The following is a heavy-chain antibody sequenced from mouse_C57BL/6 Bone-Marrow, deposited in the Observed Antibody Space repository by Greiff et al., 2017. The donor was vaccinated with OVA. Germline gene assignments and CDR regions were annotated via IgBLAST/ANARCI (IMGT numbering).Heavy chain of an antibody. CDR3: ARHEDGYYASYFDY. V-gene: IGHV1-82*01. J-gene: IGHJ2*01. CDR2: IYPGDGDT. D-gene: IGHD2-3*01. Sequence: QVQLKHSGPELVKPGASVKISCKASGYAFSSSWMNWVKQRPGKGLEWIGRIYPGDGDTNYNGKFKGKATLTADKSSSTAYMQLSSLTSEDSAVYFCARHEDGYYASYFDYWGQGTTLTVSS. CDR1: GYAFSSSW.